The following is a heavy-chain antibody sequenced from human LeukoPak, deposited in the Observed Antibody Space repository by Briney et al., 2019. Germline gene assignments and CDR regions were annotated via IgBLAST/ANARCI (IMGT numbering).Heavy chain of an antibody. CDR1: GYSISSGYY. Sequence: PSETLSLTCAVSGYSISSGYYWGWIRQPPGKGLEWIGSIYYSGSTYYNPSLKSRVTISVDTSKNQFSLKLSSVTAADTAVYYCASTAYYYDSSAPPRYFGWFDPWGQGTLVTVSS. D-gene: IGHD3-22*01. V-gene: IGHV4-38-2*01. J-gene: IGHJ5*02. CDR2: IYYSGST. CDR3: ASTAYYYDSSAPPRYFGWFDP.